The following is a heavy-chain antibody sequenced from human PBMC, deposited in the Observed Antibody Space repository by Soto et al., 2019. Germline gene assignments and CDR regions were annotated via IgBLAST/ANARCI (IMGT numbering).Heavy chain of an antibody. D-gene: IGHD3-10*01. CDR2: ISGSTSGT. J-gene: IGHJ4*02. CDR1: GFAFSSYA. Sequence: EVQRLESGGGLVQPGGSLRLSCAASGFAFSSYAMSWVRQAPGKGLEWVSSISGSTSGTYYADAVKGRFTISRDNSNNTLYLQMNSLSAENTAVYYCANKRGLSDPFDYWGQGALVTVSS. V-gene: IGHV3-23*01. CDR3: ANKRGLSDPFDY.